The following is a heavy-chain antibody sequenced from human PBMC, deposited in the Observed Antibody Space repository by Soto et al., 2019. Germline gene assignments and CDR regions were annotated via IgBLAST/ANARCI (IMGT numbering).Heavy chain of an antibody. J-gene: IGHJ3*02. CDR2: IYYSGST. Sequence: QLQLQESGPGLVKPSETLSLTCTVSGGSISSSSYYWGWIRQPPGKGLEWIGSIYYSGSTYYNPSLKSRVTISVDTSKNQFSLKLSSVTAADTAVYYCATTVEVWSGYHKSGYESGHVRWDAFDIWVQGTMVTVSS. CDR3: ATTVEVWSGYHKSGYESGHVRWDAFDI. D-gene: IGHD3-3*01. V-gene: IGHV4-39*01. CDR1: GGSISSSSYY.